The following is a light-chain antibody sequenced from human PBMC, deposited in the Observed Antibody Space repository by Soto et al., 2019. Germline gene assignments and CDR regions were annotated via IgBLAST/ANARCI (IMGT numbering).Light chain of an antibody. CDR3: AAWDDSLNGWV. J-gene: IGLJ3*02. Sequence: QSVLTQPPSASGTPGQRVTISCSGSSSNIGSNTVNWYQQFPGTAPKLLIYSNNQRPSGVHDRFSGSKSGTSASLAISGLQSEDEADYYCAAWDDSLNGWVFGGGTKVTVL. CDR2: SNN. V-gene: IGLV1-44*01. CDR1: SSNIGSNT.